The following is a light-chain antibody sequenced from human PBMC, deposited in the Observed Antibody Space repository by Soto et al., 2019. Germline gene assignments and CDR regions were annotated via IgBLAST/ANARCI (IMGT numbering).Light chain of an antibody. CDR2: GES. Sequence: EIVMTQSPATLSLSPGGRATLSCRASQSISDTLAWYQQKTGQAPRLLIYGESRRATGLPDRFSGSGSGTDLNLTISSLQSEDFAVYYCQQYDNWPWTCGQGTKVDIK. CDR3: QQYDNWPWT. V-gene: IGKV3-15*01. CDR1: QSISDT. J-gene: IGKJ1*01.